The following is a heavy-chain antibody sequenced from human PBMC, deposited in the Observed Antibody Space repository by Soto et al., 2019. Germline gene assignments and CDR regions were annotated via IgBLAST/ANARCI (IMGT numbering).Heavy chain of an antibody. J-gene: IGHJ5*02. CDR2: IDPSDSYT. CDR3: ASGYCTNGVCPTGWFDP. CDR1: GYSFTSYW. V-gene: IGHV5-10-1*03. D-gene: IGHD2-8*01. Sequence: EVQLVQSGAEVKKPGESLRISCKGSGYSFTSYWISWVRQMPGKGLEWMGRIDPSDSYTNYSPSFQGHVTISADKSISTAYLQWSSLKASDTAMYYCASGYCTNGVCPTGWFDPWGQGTLVTVSS.